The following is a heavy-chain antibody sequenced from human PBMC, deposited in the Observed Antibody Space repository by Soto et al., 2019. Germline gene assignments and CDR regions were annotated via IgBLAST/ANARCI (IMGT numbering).Heavy chain of an antibody. CDR1: GGTFSSYA. Sequence: QVQLVQSGAEVKKPGSSVKVSCKASGGTFSSYAISWVRQAPGQGLEWMGGIIPIFGTANYAQKFQGRVTITADESTRTAYMELSSLRSEDTAVYYCARDGGGYYYDSSGPPSMDVWGQGTTVTVSS. V-gene: IGHV1-69*12. J-gene: IGHJ6*02. CDR2: IIPIFGTA. D-gene: IGHD3-22*01. CDR3: ARDGGGYYYDSSGPPSMDV.